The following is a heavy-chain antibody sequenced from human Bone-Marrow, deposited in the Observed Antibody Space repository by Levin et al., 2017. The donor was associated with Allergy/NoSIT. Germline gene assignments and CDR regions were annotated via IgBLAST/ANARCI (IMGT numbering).Heavy chain of an antibody. J-gene: IGHJ4*02. D-gene: IGHD5-18*01. V-gene: IGHV3-23*01. CDR1: GFTFSSYA. CDR2: MSGSGVST. CDR3: AKDLRQGYSSGAYYFDY. Sequence: SCAASGFTFSSYAMSWVRQAPGKWLEWVSAMSGSGVSTHYADSVKGRFTISRDNSKNTLYLQMNSLRAEDTAVYYCAKDLRQGYSSGAYYFDYWGQGTLVTVSS.